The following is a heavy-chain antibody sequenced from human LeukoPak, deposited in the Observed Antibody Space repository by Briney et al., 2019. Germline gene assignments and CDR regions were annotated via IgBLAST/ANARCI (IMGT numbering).Heavy chain of an antibody. CDR1: AFIFSGHW. CDR2: IKEDGSER. V-gene: IGHV3-7*01. Sequence: PGGSLRLSCEGSAFIFSGHWMNWVRQAPGKGLEWVASIKEDGSERQYVDSVKGRFTISRDNAENSLYLQMNSLKAEDTALYYCARKRPNYFDYWGQGTLVTVSS. J-gene: IGHJ4*02. CDR3: ARKRPNYFDY.